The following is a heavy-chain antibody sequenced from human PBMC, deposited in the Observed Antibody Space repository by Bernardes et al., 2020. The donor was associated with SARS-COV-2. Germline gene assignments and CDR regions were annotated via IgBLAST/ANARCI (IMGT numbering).Heavy chain of an antibody. D-gene: IGHD3-3*01. CDR3: AREVALRSSTVWSGYSWIYYGMDV. Sequence: ASVKVSCKASGYTFTSYGISWVRQAPGQGLEWMGWISAYNGNTNYAQKLQGRVTMTTDTSTSTAYMELRSLRSDDTAVYYCAREVALRSSTVWSGYSWIYYGMDVWGQGTTVTVSS. V-gene: IGHV1-18*01. CDR1: GYTFTSYG. CDR2: ISAYNGNT. J-gene: IGHJ6*02.